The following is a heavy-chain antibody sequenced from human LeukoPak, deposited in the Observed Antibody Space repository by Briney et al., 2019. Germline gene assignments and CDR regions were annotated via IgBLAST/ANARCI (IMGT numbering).Heavy chain of an antibody. CDR1: GFTFSSYS. CDR2: ISSSSSYI. D-gene: IGHD1-7*01. Sequence: GGSLRLSCAASGFTFSSYSMNWVRQAPGKGLEWVSSISSSSSYIYYADSVKGRFTTSRDNAKNSLYLQMNSLRAEDTAVYYCARVDNWNYGDAFDIWGQGTMVTVSS. V-gene: IGHV3-21*01. CDR3: ARVDNWNYGDAFDI. J-gene: IGHJ3*02.